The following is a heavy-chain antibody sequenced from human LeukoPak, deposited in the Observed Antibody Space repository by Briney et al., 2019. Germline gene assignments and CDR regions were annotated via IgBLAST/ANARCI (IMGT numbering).Heavy chain of an antibody. J-gene: IGHJ4*02. CDR2: ISWNSGSI. D-gene: IGHD4-11*01. V-gene: IGHV3-9*03. CDR3: AKDLYTTITPGGLFDY. CDR1: GFTLDDYA. Sequence: PGGSLRLSCAASGFTLDDYAMHGVRQAPGKGLEGVSGISWNSGSIVYADSVKGRFTISRDNAKNSLYLQMNSLRAEDMALYYCAKDLYTTITPGGLFDYWGQGTLVTVSS.